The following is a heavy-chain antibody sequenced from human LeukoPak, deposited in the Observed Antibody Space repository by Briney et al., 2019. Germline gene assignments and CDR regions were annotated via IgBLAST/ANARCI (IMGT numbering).Heavy chain of an antibody. J-gene: IGHJ4*02. Sequence: PGGSLRLSCAASGFIYSSYAMSWVRQAPGKGLEWVSAISGSDGSTWYADSEKGRFTISRDNSKNTLYLQMNSLRAEDTAVYYCAREYDSSLLYWGQGTLVTVSS. D-gene: IGHD3-22*01. CDR1: GFIYSSYA. CDR2: ISGSDGST. V-gene: IGHV3-23*01. CDR3: AREYDSSLLY.